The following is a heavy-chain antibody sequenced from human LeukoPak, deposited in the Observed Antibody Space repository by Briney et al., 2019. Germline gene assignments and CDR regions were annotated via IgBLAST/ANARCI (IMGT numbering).Heavy chain of an antibody. Sequence: SETLSLTCTVSGGSISSGGYYWSWIRQHPGKGLEWIGYIYYSGSTYYNPSLKSRVTISVDTSKNQFSLKLSSVTAADTAVYFCARQLGYYDSSGYSRLGILDYWGQGTLVTVSS. V-gene: IGHV4-31*03. D-gene: IGHD3-22*01. CDR3: ARQLGYYDSSGYSRLGILDY. CDR2: IYYSGST. J-gene: IGHJ4*02. CDR1: GGSISSGGYY.